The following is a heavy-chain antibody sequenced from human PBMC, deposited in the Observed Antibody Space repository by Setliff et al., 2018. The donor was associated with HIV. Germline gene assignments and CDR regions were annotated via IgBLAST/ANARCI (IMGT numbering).Heavy chain of an antibody. J-gene: IGHJ6*03. CDR2: IYTSGST. Sequence: PSETLSLTCTVSGGSINSGSYYWSWIRQPAGKGLEWIGRIYTSGSTNYNPSLKSRVTISVDTSKNHVSLRLSSVTAADTGVYYCARHRDPPGSRWIYYYYYMDLWGEGTTVTVSS. V-gene: IGHV4-61*02. CDR3: ARHRDPPGSRWIYYYYYMDL. CDR1: GGSINSGSYY. D-gene: IGHD6-13*01.